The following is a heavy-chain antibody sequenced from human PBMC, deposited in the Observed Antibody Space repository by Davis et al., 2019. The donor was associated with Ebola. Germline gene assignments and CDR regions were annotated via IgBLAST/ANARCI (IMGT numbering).Heavy chain of an antibody. D-gene: IGHD3-22*01. CDR1: GGSISSYY. Sequence: SETLSLTCTVSGGSISSYYWSWIRQPPGKGLEWIGYIYYSGGTNYNPSLKSRVTISVDTSKNQFSLKLSSVTAADTAVYYCARESYYDSSGYYYNWFDPWGQGTLVTVSS. CDR3: ARESYYDSSGYYYNWFDP. V-gene: IGHV4-59*01. J-gene: IGHJ5*02. CDR2: IYYSGGT.